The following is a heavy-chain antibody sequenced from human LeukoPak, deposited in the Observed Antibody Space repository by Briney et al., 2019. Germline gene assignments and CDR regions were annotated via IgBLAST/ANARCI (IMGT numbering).Heavy chain of an antibody. CDR1: GYTFTGYY. J-gene: IGHJ4*02. V-gene: IGHV1-2*02. Sequence: ASVKVSCKASGYTFTGYYMHWVRQAPGQGLEWMGWINPNSGGTNYAQKFQGRVTMTRDTSISTAYMELSRLRSDDTAVYYCARNDYYSSGETGFDYWGQGTLVTVSS. D-gene: IGHD3-10*01. CDR3: ARNDYYSSGETGFDY. CDR2: INPNSGGT.